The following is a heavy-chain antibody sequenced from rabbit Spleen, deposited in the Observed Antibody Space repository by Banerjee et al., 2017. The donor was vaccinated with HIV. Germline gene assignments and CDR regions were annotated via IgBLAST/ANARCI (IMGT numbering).Heavy chain of an antibody. CDR1: GVSFSNNHY. CDR3: ARDSGSSFSSYGMDL. J-gene: IGHJ6*01. Sequence: QSLEESGGDLVKPGASLTLTCTASGVSFSNNHYMCWVRQAPGKGLEWIACIEGGSSAFSYFATWAKGRFTISKTSSTTVTLQMTSLTAADTATYFCARDSGSSFSSYGMDLRGQGTLVTVS. D-gene: IGHD8-1*01. CDR2: IEGGSSAFS. V-gene: IGHV1S40*01.